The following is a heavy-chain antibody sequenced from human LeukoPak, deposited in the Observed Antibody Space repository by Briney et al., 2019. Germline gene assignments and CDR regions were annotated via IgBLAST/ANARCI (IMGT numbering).Heavy chain of an antibody. V-gene: IGHV4-59*08. CDR3: ARHGGMTTSTNWFDP. CDR1: GGSISSYY. J-gene: IGHJ5*02. CDR2: IYYSGST. D-gene: IGHD4-11*01. Sequence: SETLSLTCTVSGGSISSYYWCWIRQPPGKGLEWIGYIYYSGSTNYNPSLKSRVTISVDTSKNQFSLKLSSVTAADTAVYYCARHGGMTTSTNWFDPWGQGTLVTVSS.